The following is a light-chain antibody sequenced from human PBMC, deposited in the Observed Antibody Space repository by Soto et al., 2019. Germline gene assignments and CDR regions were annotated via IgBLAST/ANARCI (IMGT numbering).Light chain of an antibody. CDR1: QTVLFSSNNKNY. V-gene: IGKV4-1*01. J-gene: IGKJ1*01. CDR3: QQYYGTPWT. CDR2: WAS. Sequence: DFVMTQSPDSLAVSLGERATINCKSSQTVLFSSNNKNYLAWYQQKPGQPPKLLISWASTRESGVPDRFSGSGSGTDFTLTITSLQAEDVAVYYCQQYYGTPWTFGQGTKVEI.